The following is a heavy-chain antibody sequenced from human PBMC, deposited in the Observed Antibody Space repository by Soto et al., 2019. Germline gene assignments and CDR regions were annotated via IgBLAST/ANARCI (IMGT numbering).Heavy chain of an antibody. Sequence: ITLKESGPTLLKPTQTLTLTCSLSGFSLRSSGVGVGWIRQPPGKALEWLALIFWDDNTRYSPSLKSRLTITKDASKEQVVLTMTNMDPVDTGTYYCIVLRDWLQPSRGDWFVHLWGRCALVTVSS. CDR1: GFSLRSSGVG. CDR3: IVLRDWLQPSRGDWFVHL. CDR2: IFWDDNT. J-gene: IGHJ2*01. V-gene: IGHV2-5*04. D-gene: IGHD3-9*01.